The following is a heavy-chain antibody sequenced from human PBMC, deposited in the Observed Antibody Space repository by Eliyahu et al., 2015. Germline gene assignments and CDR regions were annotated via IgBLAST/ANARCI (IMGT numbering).Heavy chain of an antibody. D-gene: IGHD3-10*01. J-gene: IGHJ3*01. CDR3: ARGLTKPWFRELWSDAFDV. Sequence: EVQLVESGGGLVKPGGSLRLSCEASGFXLGSYTVNWVRQAPGKGLEWVSCINAGSSFIYYADSVKGRFTISRDNAQNSLYLQMQSLRADDTAVYYCARGLTKPWFRELWSDAFDVWGQGTMVTVSS. CDR1: GFXLGSYT. CDR2: INAGSSFI. V-gene: IGHV3-21*02.